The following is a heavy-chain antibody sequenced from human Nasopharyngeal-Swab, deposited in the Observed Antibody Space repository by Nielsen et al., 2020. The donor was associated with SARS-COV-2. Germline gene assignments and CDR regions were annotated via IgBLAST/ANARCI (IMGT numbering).Heavy chain of an antibody. CDR3: ARAGRGYSNGEIDGFHYMDV. V-gene: IGHV1-69*04. CDR2: IIPILGKA. CDR1: GGSFTNYG. D-gene: IGHD5-12*01. J-gene: IGHJ6*03. Sequence: SVKVSCKASGGSFTNYGISWVRQAPGQGLEWIGRIIPILGKANNARKFQGRVTITADKSTSTVYMELSSLRSEDTAVYYCARAGRGYSNGEIDGFHYMDVWGRGTAVAVSS.